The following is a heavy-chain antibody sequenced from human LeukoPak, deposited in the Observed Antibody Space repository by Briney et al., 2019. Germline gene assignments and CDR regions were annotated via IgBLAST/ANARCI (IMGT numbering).Heavy chain of an antibody. Sequence: SETLSLTCTVSGGSISSYYWSWIRQPPGKGLEWIGYIYYSGSTNYSPSLKSRVTISLDTSKNQFSLKLSSVTAADTAVYYCARGVTIFGYFDPWGQGTLVTVSS. J-gene: IGHJ5*02. V-gene: IGHV4-59*01. CDR1: GGSISSYY. CDR3: ARGVTIFGYFDP. CDR2: IYYSGST. D-gene: IGHD3-3*01.